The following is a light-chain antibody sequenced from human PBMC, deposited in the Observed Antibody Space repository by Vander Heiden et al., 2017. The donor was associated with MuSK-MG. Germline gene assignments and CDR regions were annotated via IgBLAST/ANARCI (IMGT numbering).Light chain of an antibody. CDR3: QQYYSTPPMYT. CDR1: QSVLYISNNKNY. Sequence: DIVMTQSPASLAVSLGERATINCKSSQSVLYISNNKNYLAWYQQKPGQPPKLLINWASTRESGVPDRFSGSGSGTDFTLTISSLQAEDVAVYYCQQYYSTPPMYTFGQGTNLEIK. CDR2: WAS. V-gene: IGKV4-1*01. J-gene: IGKJ2*01.